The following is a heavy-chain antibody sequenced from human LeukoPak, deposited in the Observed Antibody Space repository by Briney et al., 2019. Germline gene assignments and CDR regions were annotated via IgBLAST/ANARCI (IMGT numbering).Heavy chain of an antibody. CDR3: AGAQNDWYYDSSGYNQQTYYFDY. CDR1: GFTFSSYW. V-gene: IGHV3-7*01. CDR2: IKQDGSEK. J-gene: IGHJ4*02. D-gene: IGHD3-22*01. Sequence: PGGSLRLSCAASGFTFSSYWMSWVRQAPGKGLEWVANIKQDGSEKYYVDSVKGRFTISRDNAKNSLYLQMNSLRAEDTAVYYCAGAQNDWYYDSSGYNQQTYYFDYWGQGTLVTVSS.